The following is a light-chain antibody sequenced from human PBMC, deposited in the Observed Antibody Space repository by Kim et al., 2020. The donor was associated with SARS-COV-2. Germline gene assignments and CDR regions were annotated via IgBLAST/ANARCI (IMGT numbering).Light chain of an antibody. J-gene: IGLJ3*02. CDR2: ENN. Sequence: NFMLTQPHSVSESPGKTVTISCTGSSGSIASNYVQWYQQRPGSAPTTVIYENNQRPSGVPDRFSGSIDSSSNSASLTISGLKTEDEADYYCQSYDNNNQVFGGWTQLTVL. V-gene: IGLV6-57*02. CDR3: QSYDNNNQV. CDR1: SGSIASNY.